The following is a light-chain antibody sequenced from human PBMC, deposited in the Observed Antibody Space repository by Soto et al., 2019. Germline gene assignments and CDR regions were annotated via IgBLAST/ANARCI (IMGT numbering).Light chain of an antibody. J-gene: IGKJ4*01. CDR1: QSVSSY. CDR3: QQRSNWPST. CDR2: DAS. Sequence: EIVLTQSPATLSLSPEERATLSCRASQSVSSYLAWYQQKPGRAPRLLIYDASNRATGIPARFSGSGSGTDFALTISSLEPEDFAVYYCQQRSNWPSTFGGGTKVEIK. V-gene: IGKV3-11*01.